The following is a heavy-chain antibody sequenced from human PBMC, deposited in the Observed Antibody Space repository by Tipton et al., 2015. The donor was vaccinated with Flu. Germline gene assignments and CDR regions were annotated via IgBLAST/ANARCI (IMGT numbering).Heavy chain of an antibody. J-gene: IGHJ5*02. CDR1: GDSISGDYF. D-gene: IGHD4-11*01. Sequence: TLSLTCTVSGDSISGDYFWGWIRQPPGKGLEWIGNICPGSPYYNPSLRSRVTMSIARSNVQFSLRLTSVTAADTAVYFCARRTFSNYVSEPKNWFDPWGQGILVTVSS. CDR3: ARRTFSNYVSEPKNWFDP. V-gene: IGHV4-38-2*02. CDR2: ICPGSP.